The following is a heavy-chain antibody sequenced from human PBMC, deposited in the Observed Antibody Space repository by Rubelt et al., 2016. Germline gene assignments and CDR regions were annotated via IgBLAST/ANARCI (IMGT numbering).Heavy chain of an antibody. V-gene: IGHV4-34*01. J-gene: IGHJ5*02. CDR3: ARGRQQLA. D-gene: IGHD6-13*01. Sequence: QVQLQQWGAGLLKPSETLSLTCAVCGGSFSGYYWSWIRQPPGKGLEWIGSIYYSGSTYYNPSLKSRVTISVDTSKNQFSLKLSAVTAADTAVYYCARGRQQLAWGQGTLVTVSS. CDR1: GGSFSGYY. CDR2: IYYSGST.